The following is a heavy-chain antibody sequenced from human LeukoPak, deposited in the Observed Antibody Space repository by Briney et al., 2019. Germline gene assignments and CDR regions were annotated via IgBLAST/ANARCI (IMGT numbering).Heavy chain of an antibody. J-gene: IGHJ6*02. CDR3: ARWLSNCGAHLDV. D-gene: IGHD2-21*01. CDR2: ISSSSSNI. V-gene: IGHV3-21*01. CDR1: RFTLSAYI. Sequence: GGSLRLSCGAARFTLSAYIPYWRSQAPGKGLEWVSSISSSSSNIYYADSVKGRFTISRDNAKNSLHLQMSSLRAEDTAVYYCARWLSNCGAHLDVWGQGTTVTVSS.